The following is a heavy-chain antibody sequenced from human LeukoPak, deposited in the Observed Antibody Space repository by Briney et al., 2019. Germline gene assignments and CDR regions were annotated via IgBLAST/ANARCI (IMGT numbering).Heavy chain of an antibody. CDR2: IWYDGSNK. J-gene: IGHJ4*02. CDR1: GFTFSSYG. Sequence: GGSLRLSCAASGFTFSSYGMHWVRQAPGKGLEWVAVIWYDGSNKYYADSVKGRFTISRDNSKNTLYLQMNSLRAEDTAVYYCARIGEMATMIDYWGQGTLVTVSS. CDR3: ARIGEMATMIDY. V-gene: IGHV3-33*01. D-gene: IGHD5-24*01.